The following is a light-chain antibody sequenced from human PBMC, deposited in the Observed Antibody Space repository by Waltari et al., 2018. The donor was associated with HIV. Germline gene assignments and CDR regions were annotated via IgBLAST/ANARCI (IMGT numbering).Light chain of an antibody. CDR2: DAS. J-gene: IGKJ2*01. CDR3: QQYAASPRT. CDR1: QSVSSSY. V-gene: IGKV3-20*01. Sequence: EIVLTQSPGTLYLSPGEGATLSCRASQSVSSSYLAWYQQRRGQAPSLLIYDASSRPTGVPDRFRGSGSGTHFTLTFSRLEPEDFGVYYCQQYAASPRTFGQGTRVEIK.